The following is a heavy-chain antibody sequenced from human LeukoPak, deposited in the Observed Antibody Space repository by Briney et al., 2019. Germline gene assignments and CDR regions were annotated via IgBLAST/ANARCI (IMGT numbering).Heavy chain of an antibody. Sequence: GGSLRLSCAASGFTVSSSFMTWVRQAPGKGLEWVSSISSSSSYIYYADSVKGRFTISRDNAKNSLYLQMNSLRAEDTAVYYCARLNRGYSYGSIDYWGQGTLVTVSS. CDR1: GFTVSSSF. CDR3: ARLNRGYSYGSIDY. J-gene: IGHJ4*02. CDR2: ISSSSSYI. D-gene: IGHD5-18*01. V-gene: IGHV3-21*01.